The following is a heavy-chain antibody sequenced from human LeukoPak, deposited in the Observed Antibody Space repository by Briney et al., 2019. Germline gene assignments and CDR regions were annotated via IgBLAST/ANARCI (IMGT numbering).Heavy chain of an antibody. J-gene: IGHJ4*02. CDR2: ISSSSRYI. CDR1: GLTFSSYS. V-gene: IGHV3-21*01. CDR3: AREGDSGYVELDS. D-gene: IGHD5-12*01. Sequence: GGSLRLSCAASGLTFSSYSMNWVRQAPGKGLEWVSCISSSSRYIYYADSVKGRFTISRDNAKNSLNLQMNSLRAEDTAVYYCAREGDSGYVELDSWGQGTLVTVSS.